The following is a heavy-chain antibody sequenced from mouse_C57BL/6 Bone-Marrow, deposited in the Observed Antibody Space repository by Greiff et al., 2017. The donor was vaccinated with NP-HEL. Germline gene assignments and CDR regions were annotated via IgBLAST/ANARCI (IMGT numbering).Heavy chain of an antibody. D-gene: IGHD1-1*01. V-gene: IGHV1-19*01. Sequence: VQLKESGPVLVKPGASVKMSCKASGYTFTDYYMNWVKQSHGKSLEWIGVINPYNGGTSYNQKFKGKATLTVDKSSSTAYMELNSLTSEDSAVYYCARKRANYGSSPAWFAYWGQGTLVTVSA. CDR2: INPYNGGT. CDR3: ARKRANYGSSPAWFAY. J-gene: IGHJ3*01. CDR1: GYTFTDYY.